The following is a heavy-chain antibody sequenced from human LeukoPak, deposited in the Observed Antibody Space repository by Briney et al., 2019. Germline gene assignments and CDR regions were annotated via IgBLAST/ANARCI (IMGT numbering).Heavy chain of an antibody. CDR1: GGSISSSTYY. D-gene: IGHD5-18*01. CDR2: IYYSGST. Sequence: SETLSLTCTVSGGSISSSTYYWGWILQPPGKGLEWIGSIYYSGSTYYNPSLKSRVTISVDTSKNQFSLKLSSVTAADTAVYYCARHGGSSGFDAFDIWGQGTMVTVSS. J-gene: IGHJ3*02. V-gene: IGHV4-39*01. CDR3: ARHGGSSGFDAFDI.